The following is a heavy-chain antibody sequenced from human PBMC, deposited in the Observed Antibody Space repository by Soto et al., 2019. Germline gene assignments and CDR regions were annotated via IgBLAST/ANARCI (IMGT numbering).Heavy chain of an antibody. D-gene: IGHD6-19*01. V-gene: IGHV3-30*18. CDR2: ISHDGKEQ. CDR3: EKDLLEQWLSPLQYNYNAMDV. J-gene: IGHJ6*02. CDR1: GLDFTTFP. Sequence: QGQLVESGGGVVQPGRSLRLSCAASGLDFTTFPMHWVRQAPGKGLDWVASISHDGKEQHYAASVKGRFTIARDNSRNALYLEMDRLRPEDTAVYYCEKDLLEQWLSPLQYNYNAMDVWGQGTTVTVSS.